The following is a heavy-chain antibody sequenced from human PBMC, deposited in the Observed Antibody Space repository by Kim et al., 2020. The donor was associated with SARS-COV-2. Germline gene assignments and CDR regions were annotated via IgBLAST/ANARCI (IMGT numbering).Heavy chain of an antibody. V-gene: IGHV3-33*01. Sequence: GGSLRLSCAASGFTFSSYGMHWVRQAPGKGLEWVAVIWYDGSNKYYADSVKGRFTISRDNSKNTLYLQMNSLRAEDTAVYYCAREKLPYSSSWRWDYWGQGPLVTVSS. CDR1: GFTFSSYG. J-gene: IGHJ4*02. CDR2: IWYDGSNK. CDR3: AREKLPYSSSWRWDY. D-gene: IGHD6-13*01.